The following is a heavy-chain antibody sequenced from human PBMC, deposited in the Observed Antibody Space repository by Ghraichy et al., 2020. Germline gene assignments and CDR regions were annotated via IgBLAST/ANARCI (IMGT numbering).Heavy chain of an antibody. CDR1: GFNFATHD. CDR3: VKGDWGDD. V-gene: IGHV3-23*01. CDR2: LTGHDGST. J-gene: IGHJ4*02. Sequence: GGSLRLSCAASGFNFATHDMTWVRQAPGKGLEWVSGLTGHDGSTHYADSVKGRFSISRDISKNTLFLQMNSLSVEDTAVYYCVKGDWGDDWGQGTLVTVSS. D-gene: IGHD2-21*01.